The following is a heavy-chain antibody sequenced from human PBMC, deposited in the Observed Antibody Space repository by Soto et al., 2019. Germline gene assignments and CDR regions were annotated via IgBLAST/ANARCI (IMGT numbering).Heavy chain of an antibody. V-gene: IGHV1-2*02. CDR2: INPADGDT. D-gene: IGHD1-1*01. Sequence: ASVKVSCKASGYTFSGYYIHWVRQAPGQGLESMGWINPADGDTKYAQKFQGRVTMTRDTSTSTAYMELTSLTSDDTAVYYCRVTGISEVDYWGQGTLVTVSS. CDR3: RVTGISEVDY. J-gene: IGHJ4*02. CDR1: GYTFSGYY.